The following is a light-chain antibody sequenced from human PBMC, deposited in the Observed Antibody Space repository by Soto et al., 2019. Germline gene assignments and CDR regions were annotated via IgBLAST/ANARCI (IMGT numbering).Light chain of an antibody. V-gene: IGLV8-61*01. Sequence: QAVVTQEPSFSVSPGGTVTLTCGLRSGSVSTSYYPSWYQQTPGQAPRTLIYNTNTRSSGVPDRFSGSILGNTAALTITGAQADDESDYYCVLYMGSGISVFGGGTKRPS. CDR3: VLYMGSGISV. CDR1: SGSVSTSYY. J-gene: IGLJ3*02. CDR2: NTN.